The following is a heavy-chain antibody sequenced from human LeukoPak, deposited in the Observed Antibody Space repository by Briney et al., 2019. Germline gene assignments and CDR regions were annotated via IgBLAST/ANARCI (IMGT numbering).Heavy chain of an antibody. CDR2: IKQDGSEK. CDR3: ARNMRASYYYDSCGYYYHYYYGMDV. V-gene: IGHV3-7*01. Sequence: GGSLRLSCAASGFTFSSYWMSWVRQAPGKGLEWVANIKQDGSEKYYVDSAKGRFTISRDNAKNSLYLQMNSLRAEDTAVYYCARNMRASYYYDSCGYYYHYYYGMDVWGQGTTVTVSS. CDR1: GFTFSSYW. D-gene: IGHD3-22*01. J-gene: IGHJ6*02.